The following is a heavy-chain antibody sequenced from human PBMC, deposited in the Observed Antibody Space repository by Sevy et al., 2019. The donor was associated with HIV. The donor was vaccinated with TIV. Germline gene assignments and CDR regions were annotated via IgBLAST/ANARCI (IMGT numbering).Heavy chain of an antibody. J-gene: IGHJ5*02. CDR1: GGSISSTRHY. CDR3: ARHPLRNWFDL. CDR2: RFYSGGA. V-gene: IGHV4-39*01. Sequence: SETLSLTCNVSGGSISSTRHYWGWVRQSPGKTLEWIGSRFYSGGAYYNPSLQSRVTMSVDTSKNQFSLTVSSVTAADTAIYYCARHPLRNWFDLWGQGIQVTVSS.